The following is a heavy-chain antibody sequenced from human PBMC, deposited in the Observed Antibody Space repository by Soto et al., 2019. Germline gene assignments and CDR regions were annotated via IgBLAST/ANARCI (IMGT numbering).Heavy chain of an antibody. Sequence: SETLSLTCTVSGGSISSYYWSWIRQPPGKGLEWIGYIYYSGSTNYNPSLKSRVTISVDTSKNQFSLKLSSVTAADTAVYYCARTISRDGGAFDIWGQGTMVTVSS. CDR1: GGSISSYY. CDR3: ARTISRDGGAFDI. CDR2: IYYSGST. V-gene: IGHV4-59*01. J-gene: IGHJ3*02. D-gene: IGHD2-2*01.